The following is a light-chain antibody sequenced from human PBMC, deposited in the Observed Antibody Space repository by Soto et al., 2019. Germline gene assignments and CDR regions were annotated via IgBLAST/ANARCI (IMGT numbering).Light chain of an antibody. Sequence: DIVLTQSPDSLAVSLGERATINCKSSQSVLSSSNNRNYLAWYQQKPGQPPKLLISWASTRESGVPGRFSGSGSGTDFTLTISGLQAEDVAFYYCQQYHSGPLTFGGGTKVEIK. CDR2: WAS. CDR1: QSVLSSSNNRNY. CDR3: QQYHSGPLT. J-gene: IGKJ4*01. V-gene: IGKV4-1*01.